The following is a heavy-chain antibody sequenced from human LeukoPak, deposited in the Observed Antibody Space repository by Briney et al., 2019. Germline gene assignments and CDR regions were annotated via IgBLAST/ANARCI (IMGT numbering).Heavy chain of an antibody. V-gene: IGHV4-34*01. Sequence: SETLSLTCGVYGGSFSGYYWTWIRQPPGKGLEWIGEINQSGYTSYKPSLKSRVTMSVDTSKNQFSLKLSSVTATDTAVYYCARRRQTTYNTKWFVDAYDIWGQGTTVTVSS. CDR2: INQSGYT. J-gene: IGHJ3*02. CDR3: ARRRQTTYNTKWFVDAYDI. CDR1: GGSFSGYY. D-gene: IGHD3-10*01.